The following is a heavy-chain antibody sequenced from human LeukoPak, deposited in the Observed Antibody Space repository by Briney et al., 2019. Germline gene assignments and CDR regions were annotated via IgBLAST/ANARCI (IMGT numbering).Heavy chain of an antibody. V-gene: IGHV1-24*01. CDR1: GYTLTELS. D-gene: IGHD2-2*01. CDR3: AIVVPAPIGRGDYYYYMDV. J-gene: IGHJ6*03. CDR2: LDPEDGET. Sequence: ASVKVSCKVSGYTLTELSMHWVRQAPGKGLEWMGGLDPEDGETIYAQKFQGRVTMTEDTSTDTAYMELSSLRSEDTAVYYCAIVVPAPIGRGDYYYYMDVWGKGTTVTVSS.